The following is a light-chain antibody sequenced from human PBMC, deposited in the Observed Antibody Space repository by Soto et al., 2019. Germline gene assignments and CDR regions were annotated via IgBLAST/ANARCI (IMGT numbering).Light chain of an antibody. Sequence: DIQMTQSPSSLSASVGDTVTITCRASQGIGNYLAWYQQKPGQVPNLLIYAASTLQSGVPTRFSGNGSVTDFTLTISSLRPEDVATYYCQKYNNAPRTFGQGTKVEI. CDR3: QKYNNAPRT. J-gene: IGKJ1*01. CDR1: QGIGNY. V-gene: IGKV1-27*01. CDR2: AAS.